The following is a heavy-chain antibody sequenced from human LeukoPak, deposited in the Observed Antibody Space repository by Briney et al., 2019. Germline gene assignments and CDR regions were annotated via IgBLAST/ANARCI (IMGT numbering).Heavy chain of an antibody. J-gene: IGHJ6*03. D-gene: IGHD2-21*01. V-gene: IGHV3-21*01. CDR1: GFTFSSYG. CDR3: AREVWRPYYMDV. CDR2: ISSSSTYI. Sequence: PGGSLRLSCAASGFTFSSYGMSWVRLAPGKGLEWVSSISSSSTYIYYADSVKGRFTISRDNAKDSLYLQMNSLRVEDTAVYYCAREVWRPYYMDVWGKGTTVTISS.